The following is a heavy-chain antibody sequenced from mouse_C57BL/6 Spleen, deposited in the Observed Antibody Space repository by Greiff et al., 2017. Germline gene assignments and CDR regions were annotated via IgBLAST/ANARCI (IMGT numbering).Heavy chain of an antibody. CDR3: ARDYSNYPYYYAMDY. J-gene: IGHJ4*01. Sequence: QVQLQQPGTELVKPGASVKLSCKASGYTFTSYWMNWVKQRPGQGLEWIGDINPSNGGTNYNEKFKSKATLTVDKSSSTAYMQLSSLTSEDSAVYYCARDYSNYPYYYAMDYWGQGTSVTVSS. CDR2: INPSNGGT. V-gene: IGHV1-53*01. CDR1: GYTFTSYW. D-gene: IGHD2-5*01.